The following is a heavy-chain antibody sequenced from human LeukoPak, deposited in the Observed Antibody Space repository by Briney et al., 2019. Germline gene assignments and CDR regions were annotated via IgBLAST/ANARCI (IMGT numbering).Heavy chain of an antibody. D-gene: IGHD6-13*01. J-gene: IGHJ6*03. CDR1: GYTFTSYD. CDR2: MNPNSGNT. V-gene: IGHV1-8*03. CDR3: ARVRYSSSWYLDYYYYYYMDV. Sequence: HWASVKVPCKASGYTFTSYDINWVRQATGQGLEWMGWMNPNSGNTGYAQKFQGRVTITRNTSISTAYMELSSLRSEDTAVYYCARVRYSSSWYLDYYYYYYMDVWGKGTAVTVSS.